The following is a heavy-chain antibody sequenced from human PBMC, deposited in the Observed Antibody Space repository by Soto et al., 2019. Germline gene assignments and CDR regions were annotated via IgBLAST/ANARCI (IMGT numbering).Heavy chain of an antibody. D-gene: IGHD3-10*01. Sequence: QVQLVQSGAEVKKPGSSVKVSCKASGGTFSSYDISWVRQAPGQGLEWMGGIIPIFGTANYAQKFQGRVTITADESTSTAYMELSSLRSEDTAVYYCTTMVRGVRPNDYWGQGTLVTVSS. CDR1: GGTFSSYD. V-gene: IGHV1-69*12. CDR2: IIPIFGTA. CDR3: TTMVRGVRPNDY. J-gene: IGHJ4*02.